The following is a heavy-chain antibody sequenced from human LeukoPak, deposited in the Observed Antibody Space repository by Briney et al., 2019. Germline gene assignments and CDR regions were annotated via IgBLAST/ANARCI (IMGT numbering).Heavy chain of an antibody. Sequence: PSETLSLTCTVSGGSISSYYWSWIRQPPGKGLEWIGYIYYSGSTNYNPSLKSRVTISVDTSKNQFSLKLSSVTAADTAVYYCARARTSMVRGVITPYYFDYWGQGTLVTVSS. D-gene: IGHD3-10*01. CDR3: ARARTSMVRGVITPYYFDY. J-gene: IGHJ4*02. CDR1: GGSISSYY. V-gene: IGHV4-59*08. CDR2: IYYSGST.